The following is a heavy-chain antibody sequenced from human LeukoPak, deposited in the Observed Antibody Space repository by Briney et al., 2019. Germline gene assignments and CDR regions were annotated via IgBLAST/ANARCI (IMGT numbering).Heavy chain of an antibody. Sequence: GGSLRLSCAASGFPFNDYSMNWVRQAPGKGLGWISYIGISSGNTKYADSVKGRFTISGDNAKNSLYLQMNNLRVEDTAVYYCARDHNYAFDNWGQGTLVTVSS. CDR1: GFPFNDYS. CDR3: ARDHNYAFDN. CDR2: IGISSGNT. V-gene: IGHV3-48*04. J-gene: IGHJ4*02. D-gene: IGHD1-1*01.